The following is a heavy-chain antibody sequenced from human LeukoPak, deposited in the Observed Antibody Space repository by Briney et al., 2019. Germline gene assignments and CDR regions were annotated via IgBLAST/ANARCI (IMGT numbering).Heavy chain of an antibody. CDR1: GFTFSSYA. J-gene: IGHJ5*02. D-gene: IGHD1-14*01. CDR2: ISGSGGST. Sequence: PGGSLRLSCAASGFTFSSYAMSWVRQAPGKGLEWVSAISGSGGSTYYADSVKGRFTISRDSSKNTLYLQMNSLRAEDTAVYYCAKDSLNHHRIDPWGQGTLVTVSS. CDR3: AKDSLNHHRIDP. V-gene: IGHV3-23*01.